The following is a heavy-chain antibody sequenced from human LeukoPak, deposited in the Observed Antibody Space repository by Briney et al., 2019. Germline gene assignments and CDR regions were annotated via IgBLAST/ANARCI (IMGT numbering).Heavy chain of an antibody. CDR1: GFTFSSYG. Sequence: GGSLRLSCAASGFTFSSYGMHWVRQAPGKGLEWVAVISYDGSNKYYADSVKGRFTISRDNSKNTLYLQMNSLRAEDTAVYYCAKEGGIVGATGYFDYWGQGTLVTVSS. J-gene: IGHJ4*02. CDR2: ISYDGSNK. D-gene: IGHD1-26*01. CDR3: AKEGGIVGATGYFDY. V-gene: IGHV3-30*18.